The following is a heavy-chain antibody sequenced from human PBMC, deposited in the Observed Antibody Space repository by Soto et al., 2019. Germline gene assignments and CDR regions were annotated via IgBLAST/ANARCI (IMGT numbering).Heavy chain of an antibody. D-gene: IGHD2-21*02. CDR1: GFTFSSYW. Sequence: GGSLRLSCAASGFTFSSYWMHWVRQAPGKGLVWVSRINSDGSSTSYADSVKGRFTISRDNAKNTLYLQMNSLRAEDTAVYYCARDLAYCGGDCYMDYWYFDLWGRGTLVTVSS. V-gene: IGHV3-74*01. CDR2: INSDGSST. J-gene: IGHJ2*01. CDR3: ARDLAYCGGDCYMDYWYFDL.